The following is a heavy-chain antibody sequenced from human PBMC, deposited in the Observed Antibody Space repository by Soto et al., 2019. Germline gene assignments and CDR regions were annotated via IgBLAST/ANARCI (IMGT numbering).Heavy chain of an antibody. V-gene: IGHV3-30*18. CDR3: AKDIAAAGTWDHPSDGELNDEYYYYGMDV. Sequence: GGSLRLSCAASGFTFSSYGMHWVRQAPGKGLEWVAVISYDGSNKYYADSVKGRFTISRDNSKNTLYLQMNSLRAEDTAVYYCAKDIAAAGTWDHPSDGELNDEYYYYGMDVWGQGTTVTVSS. CDR1: GFTFSSYG. CDR2: ISYDGSNK. J-gene: IGHJ6*02. D-gene: IGHD6-13*01.